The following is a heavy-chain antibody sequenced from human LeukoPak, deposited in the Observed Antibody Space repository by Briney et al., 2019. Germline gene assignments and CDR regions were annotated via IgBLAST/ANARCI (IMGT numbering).Heavy chain of an antibody. CDR1: GGSISSYY. J-gene: IGHJ4*02. V-gene: IGHV4-4*07. D-gene: IGHD3-22*01. CDR2: LYTSGST. Sequence: PSETLSLTCTVSGGSISSYYWSWIRQPAGKGLEWIGRLYTSGSTNYNPSLKSLVTMSVDTSKNQFSLKLTSMTAADTAVYYCARGGSSGYYYGWGQGTLVTVSS. CDR3: ARGGSSGYYYG.